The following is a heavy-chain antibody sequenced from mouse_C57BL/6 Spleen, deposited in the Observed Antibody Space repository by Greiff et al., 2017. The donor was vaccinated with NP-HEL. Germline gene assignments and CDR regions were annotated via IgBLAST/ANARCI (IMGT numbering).Heavy chain of an antibody. CDR1: GYTFTSYW. V-gene: IGHV1-55*01. Sequence: VQLQQPGAELVKPGASVKMSCKASGYTFTSYWITWVKQRPGQGLEWIGDIYPGSGSTNYNEKFKSKATLTVDTSSSTAYMQLSSLTSEDSAVYYCARHYGSSERYFDVWGTGTTVTVSS. CDR2: IYPGSGST. CDR3: ARHYGSSERYFDV. J-gene: IGHJ1*03. D-gene: IGHD1-1*01.